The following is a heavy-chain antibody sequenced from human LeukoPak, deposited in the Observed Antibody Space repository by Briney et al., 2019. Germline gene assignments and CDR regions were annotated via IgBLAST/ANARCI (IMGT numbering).Heavy chain of an antibody. CDR3: ARGILGYCTNGVCYHNWFDP. CDR1: GYTFTSYG. CDR2: ISAYNGNT. J-gene: IGHJ5*02. D-gene: IGHD2-8*01. Sequence: GASVKVSCKASGYTFTSYGISWVRQAPGQGLEWMGWISAYNGNTNYAQKLQGRVTVTTDTSTSTAYMELSSLRSEDTAVYYCARGILGYCTNGVCYHNWFDPWGQGTLVTVSS. V-gene: IGHV1-18*01.